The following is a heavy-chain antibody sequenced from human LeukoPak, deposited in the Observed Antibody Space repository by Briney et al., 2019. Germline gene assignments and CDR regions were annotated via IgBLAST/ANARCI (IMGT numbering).Heavy chain of an antibody. CDR1: GGSISSYY. CDR3: ARYGSDSSGWYSLDV. D-gene: IGHD6-19*01. V-gene: IGHV4-59*08. Sequence: KTSETLSLTCTVSGGSISSYYWSWIRQPPGKGLEWIGYIYYSGSTNYNPSLKSRVTISVDTSKNQFSLKLSSVTAADTAVYYCARYGSDSSGWYSLDVWGQGTTVTVSS. J-gene: IGHJ6*02. CDR2: IYYSGST.